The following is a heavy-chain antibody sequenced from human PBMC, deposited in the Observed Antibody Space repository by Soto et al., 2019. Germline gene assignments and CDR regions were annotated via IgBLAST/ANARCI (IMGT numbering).Heavy chain of an antibody. D-gene: IGHD3-22*01. CDR2: IYYSGST. CDR1: GGSISSGGYY. V-gene: IGHV4-31*03. J-gene: IGHJ4*02. CDR3: ARVRRYYDSSGYSSFDY. Sequence: ASETLSLTCTVSGGSISSGGYYWSWIRQHPGKGLEWIGYIYYSGSTYYNPSLKSRVTISVDTSKNQFSLKLSSVTAADTAVYYCARVRRYYDSSGYSSFDYWGQGTLVTVSS.